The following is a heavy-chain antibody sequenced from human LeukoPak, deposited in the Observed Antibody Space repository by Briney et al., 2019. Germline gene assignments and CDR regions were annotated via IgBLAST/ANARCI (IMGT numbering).Heavy chain of an antibody. CDR3: AKVFPLTHDY. J-gene: IGHJ4*02. V-gene: IGHV3-43*02. Sequence: GGSLRLSCAASGFTFDDYAMHWVRQGPGKGLEWVSYISGDGSTTYYAESVKGRFTISRDNSKNTLYLQMNSLRAEDTAVYYCAKVFPLTHDYWGQGTLVTVSS. CDR1: GFTFDDYA. CDR2: ISGDGSTT.